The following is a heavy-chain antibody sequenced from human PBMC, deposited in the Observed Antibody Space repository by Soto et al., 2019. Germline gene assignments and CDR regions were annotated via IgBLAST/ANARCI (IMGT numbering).Heavy chain of an antibody. J-gene: IGHJ5*02. CDR1: GFTFSSYG. CDR2: ISYDGSNK. Sequence: PGGSLRLSCAASGFTFSSYGMHWVRQAPGKGLEWVAVISYDGSNKYYADSVKGRFTISRDNSKNTLYLQMNSLRAEDTAVYYCAKDRKFPWGQGTLVTDSX. CDR3: AKDRKFP. V-gene: IGHV3-30*18.